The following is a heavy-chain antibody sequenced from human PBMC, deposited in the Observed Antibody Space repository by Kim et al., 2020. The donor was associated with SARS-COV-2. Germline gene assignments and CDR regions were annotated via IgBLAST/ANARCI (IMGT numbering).Heavy chain of an antibody. CDR3: ARNYGSGSIQREFDP. CDR1: GGSISSGGYS. J-gene: IGHJ5*02. Sequence: SETLSLTCAVSGGSISSGGYSWSWIRQPPGKGLEWIGYIYHSGSTYYNPSLKSRVTISVDRSKNQFSLKLSSVTAADTAVYYCARNYGSGSIQREFDPWGQGTLVTVSS. CDR2: IYHSGST. D-gene: IGHD3-10*01. V-gene: IGHV4-30-2*01.